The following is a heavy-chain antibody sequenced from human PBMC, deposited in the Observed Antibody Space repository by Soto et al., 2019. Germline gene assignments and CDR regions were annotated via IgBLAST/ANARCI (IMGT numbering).Heavy chain of an antibody. Sequence: GGSLRLSCAASGFTFSSYAMHWVHQAPGKGLEWVAVISYDGSNKYYADSVKGRFTISRDNSKNTLYLQMNSLRAEDTAVYYCARDRIAARPHYYYYGMDVWGQGTTVTVYS. CDR3: ARDRIAARPHYYYYGMDV. CDR1: GFTFSSYA. J-gene: IGHJ6*02. V-gene: IGHV3-30-3*01. CDR2: ISYDGSNK. D-gene: IGHD6-6*01.